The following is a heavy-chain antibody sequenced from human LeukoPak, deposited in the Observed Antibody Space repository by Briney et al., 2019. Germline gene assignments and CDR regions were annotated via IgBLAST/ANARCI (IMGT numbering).Heavy chain of an antibody. J-gene: IGHJ3*02. CDR2: IYYSGST. CDR3: ARHASSGSHTSDAFDI. V-gene: IGHV4-59*08. CDR1: GGSISSYY. Sequence: PSETLSLTCTVSGGSISSYYWSWIRQPPGKGLEWIGYIYYSGSTNYNPSLKSRVTISVDTSKNQFSLKLSSVTAADTAVYYCARHASSGSHTSDAFDIWGQGTMVTVSS. D-gene: IGHD1-26*01.